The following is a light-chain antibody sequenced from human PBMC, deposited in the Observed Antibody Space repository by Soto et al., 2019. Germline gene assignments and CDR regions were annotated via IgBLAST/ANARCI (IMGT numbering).Light chain of an antibody. Sequence: QSVLTQSPSASASLGASVKLTCTLSSGHSSYAIAWHQQQPEKGPRYLMKLNSDGSHSKGDGIPDRFSGSSSRAERYLIISSLQSEDEADYYCQTWGTGIHVFGTGTKVTVL. CDR2: LNSDGSH. CDR3: QTWGTGIHV. J-gene: IGLJ1*01. V-gene: IGLV4-69*01. CDR1: SGHSSYA.